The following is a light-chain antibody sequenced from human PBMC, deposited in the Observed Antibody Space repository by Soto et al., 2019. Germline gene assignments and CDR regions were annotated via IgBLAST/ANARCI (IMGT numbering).Light chain of an antibody. CDR3: QQGYDLPIT. V-gene: IGKV1D-12*01. Sequence: DIQMTQSPSSVSASVGDRVTFTCRASENIDNYLAWYQQKPGKAPKLLIYLASTLQSGVPSRFRGSGYGRDFSLTVSSRQPEDFATYICQQGYDLPITFGGGTKVEI. CDR2: LAS. CDR1: ENIDNY. J-gene: IGKJ4*01.